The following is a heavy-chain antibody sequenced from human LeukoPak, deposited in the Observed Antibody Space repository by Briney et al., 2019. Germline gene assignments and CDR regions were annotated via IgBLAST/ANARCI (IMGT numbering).Heavy chain of an antibody. CDR3: ARKKDYGDYVDY. Sequence: PSETLSLTCAVSGASISSGGYSWNWIRLPPGKGLEWIANIYHSGNTCYNPSLRSRVTISVDTSKNQFSLMLSSVTAADTALYYCARKKDYGDYVDYWGQGTLVTVSS. CDR1: GASISSGGYS. D-gene: IGHD4-17*01. J-gene: IGHJ4*02. CDR2: IYHSGNT. V-gene: IGHV4-30-2*01.